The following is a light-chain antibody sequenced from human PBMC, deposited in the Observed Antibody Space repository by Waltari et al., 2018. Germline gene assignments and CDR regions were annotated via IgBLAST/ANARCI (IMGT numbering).Light chain of an antibody. Sequence: QSALTQPASVSGSPGQSITISCPGTSSDIGASYFVSWYQNHPGKAPKVMIYDVNNRPSGVSSRFSGSKSGNTASLTISGLQAEDEADYYCSSYTTGSTRYVFGSGTKVTVL. J-gene: IGLJ1*01. V-gene: IGLV2-14*01. CDR2: DVN. CDR1: SSDIGASYF. CDR3: SSYTTGSTRYV.